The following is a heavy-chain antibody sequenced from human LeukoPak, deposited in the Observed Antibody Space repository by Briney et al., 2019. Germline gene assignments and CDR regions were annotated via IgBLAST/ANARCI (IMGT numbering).Heavy chain of an antibody. D-gene: IGHD3-3*01. CDR2: ISAYNGNT. CDR3: ATVDFRYGMDV. V-gene: IGHV1-18*01. J-gene: IGHJ6*02. CDR1: GYTFTSYG. Sequence: ASVKVSCKASGYTFTSYGISWVRQAPGQGLEWMGWISAYNGNTNYAQKLQGRVTMTTDTSTSTAYMELSSLRSEDTAVYYCATVDFRYGMDVWGQGTTVTVSS.